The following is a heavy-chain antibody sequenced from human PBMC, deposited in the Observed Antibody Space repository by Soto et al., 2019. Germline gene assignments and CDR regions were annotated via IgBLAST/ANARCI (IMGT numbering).Heavy chain of an antibody. V-gene: IGHV3-23*01. D-gene: IGHD4-17*01. CDR1: GFSFSTYP. CDR3: AKILSTVTTYYYGMDV. J-gene: IGHJ6*02. CDR2: ISGSGGDT. Sequence: GGSLRLSCAASGFSFSTYPMTWVRQAPGKRLEGVSSISGSGGDTYYIDSVKGRFTISRDNSKNTVYLQMNSLRAEDTAVYYCAKILSTVTTYYYGMDVWGQGTTVTVSS.